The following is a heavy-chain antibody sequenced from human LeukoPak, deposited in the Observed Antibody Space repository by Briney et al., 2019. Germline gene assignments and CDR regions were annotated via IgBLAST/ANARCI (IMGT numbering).Heavy chain of an antibody. CDR1: GGSISSYY. CDR2: IYYSGST. Sequence: PSETLSLTCTVSGGSISSYYWSWIRQPPGKGLEWIGYIYYSGSTNYNPSLKSRVTISVDPSKNQFSLKLSSVTAADTAVYYCARGAYYYYYGMDVWGQGTTVTVSS. V-gene: IGHV4-59*01. CDR3: ARGAYYYYYGMDV. J-gene: IGHJ6*02.